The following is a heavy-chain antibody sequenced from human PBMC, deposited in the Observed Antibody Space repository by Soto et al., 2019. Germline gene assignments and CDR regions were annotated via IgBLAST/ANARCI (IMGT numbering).Heavy chain of an antibody. J-gene: IGHJ6*03. CDR1: GFTFSDYY. CDR2: SSSSGKTI. CDR3: ARSPVRVVSVSGYYMDV. V-gene: IGHV3-11*01. Sequence: QVQLVESGGALVTPGGSLRLSCVASGFTFSDYYMSWIRQAPGKGLEWLSYSSSSGKTIYYAASVKGRFTISRDNSQNSVHLQMNSLRGDHTAVYYCARSPVRVVSVSGYYMDVWGTGTTVTVSS. D-gene: IGHD2-2*01.